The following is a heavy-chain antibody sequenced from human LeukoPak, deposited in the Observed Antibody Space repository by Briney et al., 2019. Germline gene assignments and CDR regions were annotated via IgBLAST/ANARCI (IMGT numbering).Heavy chain of an antibody. J-gene: IGHJ4*02. CDR1: GFPFTPYT. D-gene: IGHD6-19*01. V-gene: IGHV3-21*01. CDR3: AREGSSEEFDY. CDR2: MSTSGTYT. Sequence: GGCLRLSCAASGFPFTPYTMNWIRQAPGKGLEWVASMSTSGTYTYYADSVKGRFTVSRDNAKNSLYLQMSSLRAEDTAVYYCAREGSSEEFDYWGQGTLVTASS.